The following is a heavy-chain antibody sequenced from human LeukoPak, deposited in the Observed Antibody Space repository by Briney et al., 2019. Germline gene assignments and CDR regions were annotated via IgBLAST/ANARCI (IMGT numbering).Heavy chain of an antibody. D-gene: IGHD3-22*01. V-gene: IGHV1-46*01. CDR3: AREAASGDYYDSSGYYPKGFDP. CDR2: INPSGGCT. CDR1: GYTFTSYY. Sequence: ASVKVSCKASGYTFTSYYMHWVRQAPGQGLEWMGIINPSGGCTSYAQKFQGRVTMTRDTSTSTVYMELSSLRSEDTAVYYCAREAASGDYYDSSGYYPKGFDPWGQGTLVTVSS. J-gene: IGHJ5*02.